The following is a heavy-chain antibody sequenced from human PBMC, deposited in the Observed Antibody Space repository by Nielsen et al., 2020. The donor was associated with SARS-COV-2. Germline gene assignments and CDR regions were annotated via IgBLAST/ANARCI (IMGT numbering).Heavy chain of an antibody. CDR1: QFTVSSND. Sequence: GESLKISCAGSQFTVSSNDMRWVRQATGKGLEWVSAVGTAGDTYYLASVKGRFTISRDIASNSLYLQMNSVRAGDTAVYYCVGGNYYYGMDVWGQGTTVTVSS. CDR3: VGGNYYYGMDV. CDR2: VGTAGDT. J-gene: IGHJ6*02. D-gene: IGHD3-16*01. V-gene: IGHV3-13*01.